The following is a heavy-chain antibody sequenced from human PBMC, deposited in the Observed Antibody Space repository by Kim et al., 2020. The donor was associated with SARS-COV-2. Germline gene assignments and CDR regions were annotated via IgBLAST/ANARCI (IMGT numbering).Heavy chain of an antibody. D-gene: IGHD6-13*01. V-gene: IGHV3-23*01. Sequence: GGSLRLSCAASGFTFSSYAMSWVRQAPGKGLEWVSAISDSGGSTYYADSVKGRFTISRDNSKNTLYLQMNSLRAEDTAVYYCAKHVDISSWLFGWFDPWGQGTLVTVSS. CDR1: GFTFSSYA. CDR3: AKHVDISSWLFGWFDP. J-gene: IGHJ5*02. CDR2: ISDSGGST.